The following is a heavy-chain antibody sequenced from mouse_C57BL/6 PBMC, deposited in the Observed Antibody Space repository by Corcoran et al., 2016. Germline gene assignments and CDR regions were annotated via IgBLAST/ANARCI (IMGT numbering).Heavy chain of an antibody. V-gene: IGHV9-3*01. CDR3: ARSTGTLFDY. CDR2: INTYSGVP. D-gene: IGHD4-1*01. Sequence: QIQLVQSGPELKKPGETVKISCKASGYTFTTYGMSWVKQAPGKGLKWMGWINTYSGVPTYADDFKGRFAFSLETSASTAYLQINNLKNEETATYFCARSTGTLFDYWGQGTTLTVSS. CDR1: GYTFTTYG. J-gene: IGHJ2*01.